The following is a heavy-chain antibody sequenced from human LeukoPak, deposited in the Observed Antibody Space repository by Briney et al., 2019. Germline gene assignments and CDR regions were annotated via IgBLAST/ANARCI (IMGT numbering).Heavy chain of an antibody. CDR2: ISYDGSNK. V-gene: IGHV3-30*18. CDR1: GFTLSSYG. J-gene: IGHJ3*02. D-gene: IGHD3-16*01. CDR3: AKDLPGGAMEHDAFDI. Sequence: GGSLRLSCAASGFTLSSYGMHWVRQAPGKGLEWVAVISYDGSNKYYADSVKGRFTISRDNSKNTLYLQMNSLRAEDTAVYYCAKDLPGGAMEHDAFDIWGQGTMVTVSS.